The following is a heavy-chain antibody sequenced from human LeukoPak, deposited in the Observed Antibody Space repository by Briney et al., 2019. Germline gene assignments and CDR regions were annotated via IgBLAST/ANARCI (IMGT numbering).Heavy chain of an antibody. CDR3: ASFLVVNFDY. V-gene: IGHV3-48*03. CDR2: ISSSGSTI. CDR1: GFTFSSYE. J-gene: IGHJ4*02. D-gene: IGHD3-22*01. Sequence: HPGGSLRLSCAASGFTFSSYEMNWVRQAPGKGLEWVSYISSSGSTIYYADSVKGRFTISRDNAKNSLHLQMNSLRAEDTAVYYCASFLVVNFDYWGQGTLVTVSS.